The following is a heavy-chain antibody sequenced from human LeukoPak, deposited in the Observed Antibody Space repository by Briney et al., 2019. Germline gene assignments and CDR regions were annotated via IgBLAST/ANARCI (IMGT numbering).Heavy chain of an antibody. D-gene: IGHD2-2*02. CDR3: ASRYCSSTSCYSPDYFDY. CDR2: IYHSGST. CDR1: GGSISSGGYY. V-gene: IGHV4-30-2*01. Sequence: SETLSLTCTVSGGSISSGGYYWSWIRQPPGKGLEWIGYIYHSGSTYYNPSLKSRVTISVDRSKNQFSLKLSSVTAADTAVYYCASRYCSSTSCYSPDYFDYWGQGTLVTVSS. J-gene: IGHJ4*02.